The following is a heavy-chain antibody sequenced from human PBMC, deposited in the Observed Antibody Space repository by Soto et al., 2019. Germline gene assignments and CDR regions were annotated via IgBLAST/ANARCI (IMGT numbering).Heavy chain of an antibody. D-gene: IGHD5-12*01. CDR2: VYYGGNT. V-gene: IGHV4-59*01. CDR3: ARGGGYQGS. Sequence: SETLSLTCTVSGGSIPGYYWSWIRQPPGKGLEWIGCVYYGGNTNYNPSLKSRVTISVDTSKNEFSLKVTSVTTADTAVYYCARGGGYQGSWGQGTLVTVSS. CDR1: GGSIPGYY. J-gene: IGHJ5*02.